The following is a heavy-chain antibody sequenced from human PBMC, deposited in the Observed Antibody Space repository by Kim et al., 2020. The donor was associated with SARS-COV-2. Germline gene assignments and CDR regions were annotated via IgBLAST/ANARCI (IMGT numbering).Heavy chain of an antibody. CDR3: AKASGSGSYIDTMDV. CDR1: GFTFSSFA. D-gene: IGHD3-10*01. Sequence: GGSLRLSCAASGFTFSSFAMNWVRQAPGKGLEWVSAVSKSGDSTYYADSGKGRFTISRDNSKNTLYLQMNSLRAEDTAVYYCAKASGSGSYIDTMDVCGQGTAVTVSS. CDR2: VSKSGDST. V-gene: IGHV3-23*01. J-gene: IGHJ6*01.